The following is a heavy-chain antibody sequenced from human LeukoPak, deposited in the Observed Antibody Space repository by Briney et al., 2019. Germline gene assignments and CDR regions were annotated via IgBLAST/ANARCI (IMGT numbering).Heavy chain of an antibody. CDR3: ARDRNPGIAVAGENWFDP. J-gene: IGHJ5*02. D-gene: IGHD6-19*01. CDR2: IYYSGST. CDR1: GGSISSSSYY. Sequence: SETLSLTCTVSGGSISSSSYYWGWIRQPPGKGLEWIGSIYYSGSTNYNPSLKSRVTISVDTSKNQFSLKLSSVTAADTAVYYCARDRNPGIAVAGENWFDPWGQGTLVTVSS. V-gene: IGHV4-39*07.